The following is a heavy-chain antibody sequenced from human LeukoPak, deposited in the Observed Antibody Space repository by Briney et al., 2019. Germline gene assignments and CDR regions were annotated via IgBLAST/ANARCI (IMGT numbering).Heavy chain of an antibody. CDR1: GYTFTGYY. J-gene: IGHJ4*02. Sequence: GASVKVSCKASGYTFTGYYMHWVRQAPGQGLEWMGWINPNSGGTNYAQRFQGRVTMTRDTSISTAYMELSRLRSDDTAVYYCARVNTMVRGVIIGEYYFDYWGQGTQVTVSS. CDR3: ARVNTMVRGVIIGEYYFDY. CDR2: INPNSGGT. V-gene: IGHV1-2*02. D-gene: IGHD3-10*01.